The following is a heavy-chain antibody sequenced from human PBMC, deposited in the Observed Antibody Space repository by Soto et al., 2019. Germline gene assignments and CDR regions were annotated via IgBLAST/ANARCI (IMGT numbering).Heavy chain of an antibody. CDR1: GGTFSSYA. J-gene: IGHJ4*02. Sequence: QVQLVQSGAEVKKPGSSVKVSCKASGGTFSSYAISWVRQAPGQGLEWMGGIIPIFGTANYAQKFQGRVTITADESTSTAYMELSSLRSEDTAVYYCARRRLAVAGPREYYFDYWGQGTLFTVSS. CDR3: ARRRLAVAGPREYYFDY. D-gene: IGHD6-19*01. V-gene: IGHV1-69*12. CDR2: IIPIFGTA.